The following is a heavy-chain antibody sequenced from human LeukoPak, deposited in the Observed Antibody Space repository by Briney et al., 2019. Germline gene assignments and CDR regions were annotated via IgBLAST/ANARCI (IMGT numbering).Heavy chain of an antibody. CDR3: ARSDYHNSGSHTVFDAFDI. CDR1: GGPIRSSYYY. Sequence: SETLSLTCTVSGGPIRSSYYYWGWIRQPPGKGLEWIGYIGDSGNTNYNPSLKSQVTISVDKSKNQFSLKLSFVTAADTAMYYCARSDYHNSGSHTVFDAFDIWGQGTRVTVSS. J-gene: IGHJ3*02. D-gene: IGHD3-10*01. CDR2: IGDSGNT. V-gene: IGHV4-61*05.